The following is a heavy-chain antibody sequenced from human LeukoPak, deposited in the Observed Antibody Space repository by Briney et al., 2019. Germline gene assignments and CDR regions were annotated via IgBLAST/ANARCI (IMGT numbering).Heavy chain of an antibody. CDR1: GFSFSNYG. Sequence: GGSLRLSCAASGFSFSNYGMHWVRQAPGKGLDWMAVISYDGTYKFYADSVKGRFTISRDNIQNTLYLQMNSLRVEDTAVYHCVRQPDSARYGFDYWGRGTQVTVSS. V-gene: IGHV3-30*03. CDR2: ISYDGTYK. J-gene: IGHJ4*02. D-gene: IGHD1-14*01. CDR3: VRQPDSARYGFDY.